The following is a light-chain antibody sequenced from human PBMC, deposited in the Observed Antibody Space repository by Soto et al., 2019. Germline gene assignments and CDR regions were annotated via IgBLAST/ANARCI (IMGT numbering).Light chain of an antibody. V-gene: IGLV1-44*01. Sequence: QSVLTQPPSTSGTPGQRVTISCSGSSSNIGSESVNWYQQLPGTAPKLLIYSYNQRPSGVPDRFSGSKSGTSASLAISGLQSEDEADYICAAWDDSLNGYVFGLGNKVTVL. J-gene: IGLJ1*01. CDR3: AAWDDSLNGYV. CDR1: SSNIGSES. CDR2: SYN.